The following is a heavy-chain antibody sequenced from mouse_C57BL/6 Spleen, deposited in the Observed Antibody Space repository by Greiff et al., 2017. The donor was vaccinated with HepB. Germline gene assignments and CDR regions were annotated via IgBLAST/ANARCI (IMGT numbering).Heavy chain of an antibody. D-gene: IGHD1-1*01. CDR1: GYTFTSYW. V-gene: IGHV1-72*01. J-gene: IGHJ1*03. CDR3: ARVHITTVVDWYFDV. Sequence: VQLVESGAELVKPGASVKLSCKASGYTFTSYWMHWVKQRPGRGLEWIGRIDPNSGGTKYNEKFKSKATLTVDKPSSTAYMQLSSLTSADSAVYYCARVHITTVVDWYFDVWGTGTTVTVSS. CDR2: IDPNSGGT.